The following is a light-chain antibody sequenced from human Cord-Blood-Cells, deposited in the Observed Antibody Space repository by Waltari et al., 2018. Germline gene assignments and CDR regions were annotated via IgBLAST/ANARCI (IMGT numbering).Light chain of an antibody. J-gene: IGLJ3*02. CDR2: DDS. CDR3: SSYTSSSTWV. Sequence: QSALTQPASASGPPAQSLTIPCTGTSSDVGGYNYVSWYQQHPGKAPKLMIYDDSNRPSWVSNRFSGSKSGNTASLTISGLQAEDEADYYCSSYTSSSTWVFGGGTKLTVL. CDR1: SSDVGGYNY. V-gene: IGLV2-14*03.